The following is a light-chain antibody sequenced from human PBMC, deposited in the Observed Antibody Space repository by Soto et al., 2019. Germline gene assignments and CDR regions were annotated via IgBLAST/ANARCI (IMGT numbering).Light chain of an antibody. CDR1: QSVTSNS. V-gene: IGKV3-20*01. J-gene: IGKJ2*01. Sequence: EIVLTQSPGTLSLSPGERATLSCRASQSVTSNSLAWYQQKPGQAPRLLIYGASSRATGIPDRFSGSGSGTDFTLTISRLEPEDFAVYYCQQYGSSPLYTFGQGTKLESK. CDR2: GAS. CDR3: QQYGSSPLYT.